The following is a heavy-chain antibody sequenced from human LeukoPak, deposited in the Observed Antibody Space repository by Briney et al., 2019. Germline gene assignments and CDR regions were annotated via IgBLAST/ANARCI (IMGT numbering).Heavy chain of an antibody. V-gene: IGHV3-66*01. CDR2: LYSGGGT. Sequence: GGSLRLSCAASGFTVSSNYMSWVRQALGKGLEWVSGLYSGGGTYYADSVKGRFDISRDNSKNTLYLQMNSLRAEDTAVYYCARDWVQCDLPRYSDCWGQGALVTVSS. CDR1: GFTVSSNY. J-gene: IGHJ4*02. CDR3: ARDWVQCDLPRYSDC. D-gene: IGHD2-21*02.